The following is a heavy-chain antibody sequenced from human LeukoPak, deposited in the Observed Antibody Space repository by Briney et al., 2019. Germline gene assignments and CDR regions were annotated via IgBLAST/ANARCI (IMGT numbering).Heavy chain of an antibody. Sequence: GGSLRLSCAASGFTLSPYGMNWVRQAPGKGLEWVSAISSSSTYIYYADSVKGRFNISRDNSKSTLFLQMNSLRAEDTAVYYCARGGIAVAGDDLWGQGTLVTVST. CDR3: ARGGIAVAGDDL. CDR1: GFTLSPYG. CDR2: ISSSSTYI. D-gene: IGHD6-19*01. V-gene: IGHV3-21*01. J-gene: IGHJ4*02.